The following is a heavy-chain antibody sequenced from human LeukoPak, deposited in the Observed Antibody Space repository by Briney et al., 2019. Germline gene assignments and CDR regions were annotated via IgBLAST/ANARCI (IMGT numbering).Heavy chain of an antibody. CDR2: IIPIFGTA. CDR1: GGTFSSYA. Sequence: SVKVSCKASGGTFSSYAISWVRQAPGQGVEWMGGIIPIFGTANYAQKFQGRVTITTDESTSTAYMELSRLRSEDTAVYYCATNTIFGVVPGYYYMDVWGKGTTVTVSS. V-gene: IGHV1-69*05. CDR3: ATNTIFGVVPGYYYMDV. D-gene: IGHD3-3*01. J-gene: IGHJ6*03.